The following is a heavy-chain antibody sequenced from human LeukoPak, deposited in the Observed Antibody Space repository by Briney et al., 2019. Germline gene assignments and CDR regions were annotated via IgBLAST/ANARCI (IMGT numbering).Heavy chain of an antibody. CDR1: GGSISSYY. J-gene: IGHJ6*03. Sequence: SETLSLTCTVSGGSISSYYWSWIRQPAGKGLEWIGRIYTSGSTNYNPSLKSRVTMSVDTSKNQFSLKLSSVTAADTAVYYCARRQVVGATTFYYYYMDVWGKGTTVTVSS. D-gene: IGHD1-26*01. CDR2: IYTSGST. CDR3: ARRQVVGATTFYYYYMDV. V-gene: IGHV4-4*07.